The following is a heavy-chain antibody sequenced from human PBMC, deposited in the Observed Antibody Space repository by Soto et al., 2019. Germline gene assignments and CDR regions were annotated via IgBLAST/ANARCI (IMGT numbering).Heavy chain of an antibody. CDR1: GDSIGKSKYY. V-gene: IGHV4-39*07. Sequence: TLSLTCTVSGDSIGKSKYYWGWIRQPPGKGLEWIGSVFYNGNTYHNPSLKSRVTISLDTSKNQFSLKLSSVTAADTAVYYCASSVYRGYSGYYFFDYWGQGTLVTVS. J-gene: IGHJ4*02. CDR3: ASSVYRGYSGYYFFDY. CDR2: VFYNGNT. D-gene: IGHD5-12*01.